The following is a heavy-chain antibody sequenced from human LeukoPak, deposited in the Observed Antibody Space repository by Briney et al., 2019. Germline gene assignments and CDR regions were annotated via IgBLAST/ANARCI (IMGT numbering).Heavy chain of an antibody. V-gene: IGHV4-59*01. Sequence: SETLSLTCTVSGDSISNYYGSWIRQPPGKGLEWIGHIYYSGSTNYNPSLKSRVTISVDTSKNQFSLKLSSVTAADTAVYYCARGRYSYGYLYYFDYWGQGTLVTVSS. CDR2: IYYSGST. CDR1: GDSISNYY. J-gene: IGHJ4*02. CDR3: ARGRYSYGYLYYFDY. D-gene: IGHD5-18*01.